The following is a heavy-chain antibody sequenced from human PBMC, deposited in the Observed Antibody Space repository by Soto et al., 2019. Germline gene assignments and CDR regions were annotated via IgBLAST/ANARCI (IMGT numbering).Heavy chain of an antibody. CDR1: GYTLTELS. Sequence: ASVKVSCKVSGYTLTELSMHWVRQAPGKGLEWMGGFDPEDGETIYAQKFQGRVTMTEDTSTDTAYMEPSSLRSEDTAVYYCATEKPYSSSWSRPFDPWGQGTLVTVSS. CDR3: ATEKPYSSSWSRPFDP. V-gene: IGHV1-24*01. CDR2: FDPEDGET. J-gene: IGHJ5*02. D-gene: IGHD6-13*01.